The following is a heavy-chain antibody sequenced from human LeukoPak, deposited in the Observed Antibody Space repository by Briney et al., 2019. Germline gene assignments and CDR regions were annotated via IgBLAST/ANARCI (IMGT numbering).Heavy chain of an antibody. D-gene: IGHD1-1*01. CDR1: GASIRNSYYY. Sequence: PSETLSLTCTVSGASIRNSYYYWGWICQAPGKGLEWIGSIYYHENTYYNSSLKSRVTISVDTSKNQFSLKLNSVTAADTAVYFCARRAYSTAYWKHFDSWGQGTLVTVSS. J-gene: IGHJ4*02. V-gene: IGHV4-39*01. CDR3: ARRAYSTAYWKHFDS. CDR2: IYYHENT.